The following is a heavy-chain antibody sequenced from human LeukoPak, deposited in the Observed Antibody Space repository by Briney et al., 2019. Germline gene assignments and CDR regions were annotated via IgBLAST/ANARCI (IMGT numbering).Heavy chain of an antibody. D-gene: IGHD1-7*01. V-gene: IGHV1-2*06. J-gene: IGHJ5*02. CDR1: GYTFTGYY. Sequence: GASVKVSCKASGYTFTGYYMHWVRQAPGQGLEWMGRINPNSGGTNYAQKFQGRVTMTRDTSISTAYMELSSLRSEDTAVYYCARSWGYNWNYGWFDPWGQGTLVTVSS. CDR2: INPNSGGT. CDR3: ARSWGYNWNYGWFDP.